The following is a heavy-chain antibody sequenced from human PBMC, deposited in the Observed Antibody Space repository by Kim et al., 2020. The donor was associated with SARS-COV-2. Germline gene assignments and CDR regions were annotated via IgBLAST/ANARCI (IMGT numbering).Heavy chain of an antibody. V-gene: IGHV4-34*01. D-gene: IGHD1-26*01. Sequence: SETLSLTCAVYGGSCSGYYWSWIRQPPGKGLEWIGEINHSGSTNYNPSLKSRVTISVDTSKNQFSLKLSSVTAADTAVYYCARTEWELRRFDYWGQGTLVTVSS. J-gene: IGHJ4*02. CDR3: ARTEWELRRFDY. CDR2: INHSGST. CDR1: GGSCSGYY.